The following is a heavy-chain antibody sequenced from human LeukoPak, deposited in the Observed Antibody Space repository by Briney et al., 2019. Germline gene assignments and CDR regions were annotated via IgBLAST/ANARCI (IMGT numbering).Heavy chain of an antibody. Sequence: SETLSLTCAVYGGSFSDYFWSWIRQPPGKGLEWSGEINHSGSTNYNPSLKSRVTISVDTSKNQFSLKLSSVTAADTAVYYCARGGHSYVYGYWGQGTLVTVSS. J-gene: IGHJ4*02. CDR1: GGSFSDYF. V-gene: IGHV4-34*01. CDR3: ARGGHSYVYGY. D-gene: IGHD5-18*01. CDR2: INHSGST.